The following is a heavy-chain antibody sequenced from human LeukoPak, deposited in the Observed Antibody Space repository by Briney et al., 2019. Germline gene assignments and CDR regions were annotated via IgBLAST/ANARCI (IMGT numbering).Heavy chain of an antibody. CDR2: IKRDGSEK. Sequence: GGSLRLSCAASGFTFSSYWMTWVRQAPGKGLEWVANIKRDGSEKHYVDSVKGRFTISRDNAKDSLYLQMSNLRAEDTAVYFCARGGGLDVWGQGATVTVSS. CDR1: GFTFSSYW. J-gene: IGHJ6*02. D-gene: IGHD3-16*01. CDR3: ARGGGLDV. V-gene: IGHV3-7*03.